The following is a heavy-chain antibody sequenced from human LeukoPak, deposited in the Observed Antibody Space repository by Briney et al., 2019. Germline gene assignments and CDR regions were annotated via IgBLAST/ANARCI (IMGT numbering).Heavy chain of an antibody. CDR3: ARGAMLLIDY. CDR1: GGSISSSSYY. D-gene: IGHD2-15*01. J-gene: IGHJ4*02. CDR2: IYYSGST. V-gene: IGHV4-39*07. Sequence: SETLSLTCTVSGGSISSSSYYWGWIRQPPGKGLEWIGSIYYSGSTYYNPSLKSRVTISVDTSKNQFSLKLSSVTAADTAVYYCARGAMLLIDYWGQGTLVTVSS.